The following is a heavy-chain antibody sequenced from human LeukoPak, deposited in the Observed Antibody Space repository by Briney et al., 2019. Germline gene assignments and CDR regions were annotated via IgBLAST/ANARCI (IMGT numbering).Heavy chain of an antibody. CDR2: IYYSGST. D-gene: IGHD6-13*01. V-gene: IGHV4-39*02. J-gene: IGHJ4*02. CDR1: GGSISSSSYY. CDR3: ARDIKPRGIAAAGGAY. Sequence: SQTLSLTCTVSGGSISSSSYYWGWIRQPPGKGLEWIGSIYYSGSTYYNPSLKSRVTISVDTSKNQFSLKLSSVTAADTAVYYCARDIKPRGIAAAGGAYWGQGTLVTVSS.